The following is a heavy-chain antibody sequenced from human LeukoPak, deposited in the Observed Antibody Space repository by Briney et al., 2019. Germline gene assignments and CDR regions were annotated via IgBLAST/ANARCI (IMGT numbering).Heavy chain of an antibody. V-gene: IGHV4-4*07. J-gene: IGHJ4*02. D-gene: IGHD6-13*01. CDR1: DGSISSYY. CDR3: ARLENAAGYSSSWPVDY. Sequence: SETLSLTCTVSDGSISSYYWSWIRQPAGKGLEWIGRIYTSGSTNYNPSLKSRVTMSVDTSKNQFSLKLSSVTAADAAVYYCARLENAAGYSSSWPVDYWGQGTLVTVSS. CDR2: IYTSGST.